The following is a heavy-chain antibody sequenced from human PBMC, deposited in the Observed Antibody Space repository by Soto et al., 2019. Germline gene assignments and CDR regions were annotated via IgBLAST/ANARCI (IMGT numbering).Heavy chain of an antibody. CDR3: AREVQGLDY. Sequence: LRLSCAASGFTFSSYAMHWVRQAPGKGLEWVAVISYDGSNKYYADSVKGRFTISRDNSKNTLYLQMNSLRAEDTAVYYCAREVQGLDYWGQGTLVTVSS. D-gene: IGHD2-21*01. J-gene: IGHJ4*02. CDR2: ISYDGSNK. V-gene: IGHV3-30-3*01. CDR1: GFTFSSYA.